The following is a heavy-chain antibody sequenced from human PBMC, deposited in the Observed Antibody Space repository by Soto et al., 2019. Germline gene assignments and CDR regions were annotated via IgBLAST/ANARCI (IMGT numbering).Heavy chain of an antibody. J-gene: IGHJ6*03. V-gene: IGHV4-59*08. CDR2: IYYSGST. CDR3: ARLGYCSGGNCPREYYYFMDV. Sequence: SETLSLTCTVSGGSISDYSWSWIRRPPGKGLEWIGYIYYSGSTNYNYSLKSRVTISVDTSKNQLSLTLSSVTAADTAVYYCARLGYCSGGNCPREYYYFMDVWGKGTTVTVSS. D-gene: IGHD2-15*01. CDR1: GGSISDYS.